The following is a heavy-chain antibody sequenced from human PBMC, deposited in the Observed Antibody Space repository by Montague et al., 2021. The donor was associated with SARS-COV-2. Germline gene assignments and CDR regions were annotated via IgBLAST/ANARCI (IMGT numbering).Heavy chain of an antibody. CDR3: ARGGDYGGTWYSFLQN. J-gene: IGHJ1*01. CDR2: TFYRSQWHT. D-gene: IGHD4-17*01. V-gene: IGHV6-1*01. Sequence: CAISGDSVSSDTAAWHWIRQSPSRGLAWLGRTFYRSQWHTDSAASVRSRISFSGDISKNQFSLHLNSVTPEDTAIYYCARGGDYGGTWYSFLQNWGQGTMVIVSS. CDR1: GDSVSSDTAA.